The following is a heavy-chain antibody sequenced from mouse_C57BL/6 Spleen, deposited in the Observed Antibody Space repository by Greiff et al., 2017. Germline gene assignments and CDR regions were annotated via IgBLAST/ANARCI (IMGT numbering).Heavy chain of an antibody. D-gene: IGHD2-3*01. CDR1: GYAFSSSW. Sequence: QVQLQQSGPELVKPGASVKISCKASGYAFSSSWMNWVKQRPGKGLEWIGRIYPGDGDTNYNGKFKGKATLTADKSSSTAYMQLSSLTSEDSAVYFCARSGYSLAYWGQGTLVTVSA. J-gene: IGHJ3*01. V-gene: IGHV1-82*01. CDR2: IYPGDGDT. CDR3: ARSGYSLAY.